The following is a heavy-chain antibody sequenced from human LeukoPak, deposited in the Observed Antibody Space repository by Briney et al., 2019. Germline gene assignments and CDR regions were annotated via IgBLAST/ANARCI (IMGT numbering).Heavy chain of an antibody. CDR3: RLSSGWPEDY. CDR1: GYTFTSYD. D-gene: IGHD6-19*01. J-gene: IGHJ4*02. Sequence: ASVKVSCKASGYTFTSYDINWVRQATGQGLEWMGWMNPNSGNTGYAQKFQGRVTITADKSTSTAYMELSSLRSEDTAVYYCRLSSGWPEDYWGQGTLVTVSS. V-gene: IGHV1-8*01. CDR2: MNPNSGNT.